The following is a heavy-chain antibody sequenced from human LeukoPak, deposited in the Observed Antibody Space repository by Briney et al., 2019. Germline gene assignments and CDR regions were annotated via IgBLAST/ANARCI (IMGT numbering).Heavy chain of an antibody. CDR3: ARVDSGYDYAVEVFDY. D-gene: IGHD5-12*01. V-gene: IGHV4-38-2*02. CDR1: GYSISSGYY. CDR2: IYHSGST. Sequence: PSETLSLTCTVSGYSISSGYYWGWIRPPPGKGLEWIGSIYHSGSTYYNPSLKSRVTISVDTSKDQFSLKLSSVTAADTAVYYCARVDSGYDYAVEVFDYWGQGTLVTVSS. J-gene: IGHJ4*02.